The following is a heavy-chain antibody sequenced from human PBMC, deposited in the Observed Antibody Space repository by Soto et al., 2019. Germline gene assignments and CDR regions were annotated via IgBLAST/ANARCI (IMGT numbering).Heavy chain of an antibody. CDR3: ASTRDV. J-gene: IGHJ6*02. V-gene: IGHV3-30-3*01. Sequence: QVQLVESGGGVVQPGRSLRLSCAASGFTFSSYAMHWVRQAPGKGLEWVAVISYDGSNKYYADSVKGRCTISRDNSKNTLYLQMNSLRADDTAVYYCASTRDVWGQGTTVTVSS. CDR1: GFTFSSYA. CDR2: ISYDGSNK.